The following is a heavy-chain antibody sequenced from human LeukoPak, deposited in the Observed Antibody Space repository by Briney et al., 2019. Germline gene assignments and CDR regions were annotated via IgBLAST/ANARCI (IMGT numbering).Heavy chain of an antibody. CDR1: GGSFSGYY. V-gene: IGHV4-34*01. J-gene: IGHJ4*02. D-gene: IGHD2-2*01. Sequence: PSETLSLTCAVYGGSFSGYYWSWIRQSPGEGLEWIGEINDSGVTNCNPSLESRVILSVDTSKNQFSLRLSSVTAADTAVYYCARRLVDSSASQVSVHWGQGTLVTVSS. CDR3: ARRLVDSSASQVSVH. CDR2: INDSGVT.